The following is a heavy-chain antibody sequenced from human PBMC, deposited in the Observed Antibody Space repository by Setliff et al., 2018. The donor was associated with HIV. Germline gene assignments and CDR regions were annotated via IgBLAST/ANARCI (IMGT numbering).Heavy chain of an antibody. CDR1: DYSITSGYY. Sequence: PSETLSLTCGISDYSITSGYYWGWIRRPPGKGLEWIGSIYRSGSTYDNPSLKSRVTISFDTSKNQFSLILTSVTAADTAVYYCATQGLTVPIPGGYFQHWGPGILVTVSS. V-gene: IGHV4-38-2*01. D-gene: IGHD2-21*02. CDR2: IYRSGST. CDR3: ATQGLTVPIPGGYFQH. J-gene: IGHJ1*01.